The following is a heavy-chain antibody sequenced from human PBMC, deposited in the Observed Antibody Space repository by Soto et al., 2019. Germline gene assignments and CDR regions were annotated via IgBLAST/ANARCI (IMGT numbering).Heavy chain of an antibody. CDR1: GFTFSSYA. V-gene: IGHV3-23*01. CDR2: ISGSGGST. D-gene: IGHD6-6*01. J-gene: IGHJ4*02. CDR3: LLASSSFDY. Sequence: GGSLRLSCAASGFTFSSYAMSWVRQAPGKWLEWVSAISGSGGSTYYADSVKGRFTISRDNSKNTLYLQMNSLRAEDTAVYYCLLASSSFDYWGQGTLVTVSS.